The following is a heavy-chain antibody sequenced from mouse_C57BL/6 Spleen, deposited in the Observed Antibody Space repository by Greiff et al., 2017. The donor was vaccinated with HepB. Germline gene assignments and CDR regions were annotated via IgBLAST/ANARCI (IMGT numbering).Heavy chain of an antibody. CDR3: ARRDYGSFAY. D-gene: IGHD1-1*01. J-gene: IGHJ3*01. CDR1: GYTFTSYW. CDR2: IDPSDSYT. V-gene: IGHV1-50*01. Sequence: VQLQQSGAELVKPGASVKLSCKASGYTFTSYWMQWVKQRPGQGLEWIGEIDPSDSYTNYNQKFKGKATLTVDTSSSTAYMQLSSLTSEYSAVYYCARRDYGSFAYWGQGTLVTVSA.